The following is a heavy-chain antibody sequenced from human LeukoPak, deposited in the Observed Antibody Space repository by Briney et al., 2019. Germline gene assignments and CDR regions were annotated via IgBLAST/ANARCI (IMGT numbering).Heavy chain of an antibody. J-gene: IGHJ4*02. CDR3: ARAFCVGDCFVLHIYFDS. D-gene: IGHD2-21*02. Sequence: SETLSLTCNVSGYSISSGYFWGWVRRPPGKGLELIGSIYQRATVHYNPSLKSRVTISLDTSKNQFSLNLRSMKASDTAVYYCARAFCVGDCFVLHIYFDSWGLGTLVTVSS. CDR2: IYQRATV. CDR1: GYSISSGYF. V-gene: IGHV4-38-2*02.